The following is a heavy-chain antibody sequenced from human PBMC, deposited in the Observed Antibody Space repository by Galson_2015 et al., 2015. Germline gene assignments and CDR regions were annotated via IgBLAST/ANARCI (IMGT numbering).Heavy chain of an antibody. CDR1: GFTFSSYS. CDR2: IRSSSSTI. D-gene: IGHD3-10*01. CDR3: ARGTMVQGVIYYFDY. J-gene: IGHJ4*02. V-gene: IGHV3-48*02. Sequence: SLRLSCAASGFTFSSYSMNWVRQAPGKGLEWVSYIRSSSSTIYYADSVKGRFTISRDNAKNSLYLQMNSLRDEDTAVYYCARGTMVQGVIYYFDYWGQGTLVTVSS.